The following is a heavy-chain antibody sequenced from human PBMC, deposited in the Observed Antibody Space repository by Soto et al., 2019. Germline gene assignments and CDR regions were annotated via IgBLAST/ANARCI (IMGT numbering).Heavy chain of an antibody. V-gene: IGHV1-69*01. D-gene: IGHD6-19*01. Sequence: QVQLVQSGAEVKKPGSSVKVSCKASGGTFSSYAISWVRQAPGQGLEWMGGIIPIFGTANYAQKFQGRVTLTADESTSTAYMELSSLRSEDTAVYYCAREGRKVQQLGLEAVAGTDYFDYWGQGTLVTVSS. CDR2: IIPIFGTA. CDR1: GGTFSSYA. J-gene: IGHJ4*02. CDR3: AREGRKVQQLGLEAVAGTDYFDY.